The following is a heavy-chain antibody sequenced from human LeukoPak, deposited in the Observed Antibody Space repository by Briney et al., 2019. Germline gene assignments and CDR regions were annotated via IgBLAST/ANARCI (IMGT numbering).Heavy chain of an antibody. CDR3: AKGYYDSTGLDY. Sequence: PGGSLRLSCAASGFTVSSNYMSWVRQAPGKGLEWVSVIYSGGSTYYADSVKGRFTISRDNSKNTLYLQMSSLRAEDTAVYYCAKGYYDSTGLDYWGQGTLVTVSS. CDR2: IYSGGST. CDR1: GFTVSSNY. V-gene: IGHV3-53*01. D-gene: IGHD3-16*01. J-gene: IGHJ4*02.